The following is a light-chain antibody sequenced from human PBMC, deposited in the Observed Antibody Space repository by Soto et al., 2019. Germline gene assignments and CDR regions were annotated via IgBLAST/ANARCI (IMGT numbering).Light chain of an antibody. CDR3: QQYNTYPIT. Sequence: DIQMTQSPSTLSASVGDRVTITCRASQSINIWLAWYQLKPGKAPNLVIYDASILESGVPSRFSGSGSGTEFTLTIDNLQPDDFATYSCQQYNTYPITFGQGTRLEIK. V-gene: IGKV1-5*01. CDR1: QSINIW. CDR2: DAS. J-gene: IGKJ5*01.